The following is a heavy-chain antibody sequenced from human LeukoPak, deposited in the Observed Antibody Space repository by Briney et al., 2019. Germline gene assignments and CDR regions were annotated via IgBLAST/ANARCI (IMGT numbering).Heavy chain of an antibody. D-gene: IGHD6-6*01. Sequence: GGSLRLSCAASGFIFSSYTMNWVRQAPGKRLEWVSSISSSSNYIYYVDSVKGRFTISRDNAKNSLYLQMNSLRDEDTAVYYCARDLYSTSSFDYWGQGTLVTVSS. CDR2: ISSSSNYI. CDR3: ARDLYSTSSFDY. CDR1: GFIFSSYT. V-gene: IGHV3-21*01. J-gene: IGHJ4*02.